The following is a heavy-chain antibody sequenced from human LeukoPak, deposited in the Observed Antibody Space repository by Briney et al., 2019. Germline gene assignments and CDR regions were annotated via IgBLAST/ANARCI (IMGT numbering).Heavy chain of an antibody. CDR2: TKQDGSEK. J-gene: IGHJ3*01. D-gene: IGHD3-10*01. CDR1: GFTFRSYW. V-gene: IGHV3-7*01. CDR3: ARGAYYYNSGDAFDV. Sequence: PGGSLRLSCAASGFTFRSYWMSWVRQAPGKGLEWVANTKQDGSEKYYGDSVKGRFTISRDNARNSLYLQMNSLRVEDTAVYYCARGAYYYNSGDAFDVWGQGTMVTVSS.